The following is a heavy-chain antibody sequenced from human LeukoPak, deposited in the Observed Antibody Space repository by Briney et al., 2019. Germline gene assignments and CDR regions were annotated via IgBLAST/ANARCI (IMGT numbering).Heavy chain of an antibody. Sequence: GGSLRLSCAASGFTFSTYVMSWVRQAPGKGLEWVSAISGSGGSTYYADFVKGRFTISRDNAKKTLYLQMSSLRVEDTAVYFCAKEGIDYDILTGYGSAEYFQHWGRGTLVTVSS. D-gene: IGHD3-9*01. CDR3: AKEGIDYDILTGYGSAEYFQH. V-gene: IGHV3-23*01. CDR2: ISGSGGST. CDR1: GFTFSTYV. J-gene: IGHJ1*01.